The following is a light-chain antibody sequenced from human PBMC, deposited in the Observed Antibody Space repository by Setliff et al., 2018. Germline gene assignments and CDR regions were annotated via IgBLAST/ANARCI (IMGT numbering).Light chain of an antibody. CDR3: SSYSSSNIPFV. CDR1: DSDVGGFNL. CDR2: DVS. Sequence: QSVLTQPASVSGSPGQSITISCTGTDSDVGGFNLVSWYQQHPGKAPKFMIYDVSNRPSGVSNRFSGSKSGNTASLTISGLQAEDEADYYCSSYSSSNIPFVFGTGTKGTVL. V-gene: IGLV2-14*03. J-gene: IGLJ1*01.